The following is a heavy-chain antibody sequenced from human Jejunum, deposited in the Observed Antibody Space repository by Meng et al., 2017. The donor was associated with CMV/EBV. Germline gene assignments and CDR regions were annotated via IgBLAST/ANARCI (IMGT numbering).Heavy chain of an antibody. CDR2: IYYSGSN. V-gene: IGHV4-31*03. Sequence: HGQLQEAGPGRVKPSQPLSLTCTVSGGSVSSGGYYWTWIRQHPGKGLEWFGHIYYSGSNFYNPSLKRRVIISIGTSKNQFSLNLRSVTAADTAVYYCARVSSGWDYFDYWGQGTLVTVSS. CDR1: GGSVSSGGYY. CDR3: ARVSSGWDYFDY. J-gene: IGHJ4*02. D-gene: IGHD6-19*01.